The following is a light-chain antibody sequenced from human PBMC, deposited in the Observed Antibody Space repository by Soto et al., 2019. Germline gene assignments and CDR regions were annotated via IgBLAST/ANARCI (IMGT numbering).Light chain of an antibody. CDR1: QDVSIY. CDR2: ATP. CDR3: QQYYSYPLT. J-gene: IGKJ3*01. Sequence: AIRMTQSPSSLSASTGDRVTITCRASQDVSIYLAWYQQKPGKAPKLLISATPTLQNGVPSRFSGSGSATDFTLTISSLQSEDFATYYCQQYYSYPLTFGPGTKVDVK. V-gene: IGKV1-8*01.